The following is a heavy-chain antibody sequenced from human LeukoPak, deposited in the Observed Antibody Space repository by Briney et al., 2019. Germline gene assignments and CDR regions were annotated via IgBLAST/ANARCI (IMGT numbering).Heavy chain of an antibody. D-gene: IGHD2-2*02. CDR1: GSTFSSYG. CDR2: ISGSGGTT. V-gene: IGHV3-23*01. J-gene: IGHJ4*02. CDR3: AKASRRHCGSTVCYTLDY. Sequence: GGSLRLSCAASGSTFSSYGMNWVRQAPGKGLEWVSSISGSGGTTYSADSVKGRFTISRDNTKNTLYLQMNSLRADDTAVYYCAKASRRHCGSTVCYTLDYWGQGTLVTVSS.